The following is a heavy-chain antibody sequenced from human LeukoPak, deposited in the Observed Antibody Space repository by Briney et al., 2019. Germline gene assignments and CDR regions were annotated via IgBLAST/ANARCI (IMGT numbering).Heavy chain of an antibody. D-gene: IGHD3-10*01. V-gene: IGHV3-30*02. CDR2: IRYDGSNK. J-gene: IGHJ5*02. CDR1: GFTFSSYG. Sequence: PGGSLRLSCAASGFTFSSYGMHWVRQAPGKGLEWVAFIRYDGSNKYYADSVKGRFTISRDNSKNTLYLQMNSLRAEDTAVYYCAKANHPWFGELLTPNWFDPWGQGTLVTVSS. CDR3: AKANHPWFGELLTPNWFDP.